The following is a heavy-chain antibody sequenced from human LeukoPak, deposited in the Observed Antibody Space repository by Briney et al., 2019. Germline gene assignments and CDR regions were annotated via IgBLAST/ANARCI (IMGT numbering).Heavy chain of an antibody. CDR3: ARGDSQVAVAGTYYWFDP. V-gene: IGHV4-34*01. CDR2: INHSGST. J-gene: IGHJ5*02. Sequence: SETLSLTCAVYGGSFSGYYWSWIRQPPGKGLEWIGEINHSGSTNYNPSLKSRVTISVDTSKNQFSLKLSSVTAADTAVYYCARGDSQVAVAGTYYWFDPWGQGTLVTVSS. CDR1: GGSFSGYY. D-gene: IGHD6-19*01.